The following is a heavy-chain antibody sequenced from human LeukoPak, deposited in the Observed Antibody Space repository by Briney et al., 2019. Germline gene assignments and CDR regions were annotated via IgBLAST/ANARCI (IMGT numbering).Heavy chain of an antibody. D-gene: IGHD2-21*02. Sequence: PGGPLRLPCAASGFTFTSRYCINSGRQAPGEGMEWVAHISLTTTTVSYADSVNGRFTMSRDNAKNSLFLQMNSLRAEDTAVYYCARDGDWAFDYWGQGTLVTVSS. CDR3: ARDGDWAFDY. CDR1: GFTFTSRYC. V-gene: IGHV3-48*01. J-gene: IGHJ4*02. CDR2: ISLTTTTV.